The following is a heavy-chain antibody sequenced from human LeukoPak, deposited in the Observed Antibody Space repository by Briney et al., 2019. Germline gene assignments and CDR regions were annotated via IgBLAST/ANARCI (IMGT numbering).Heavy chain of an antibody. V-gene: IGHV1-18*01. Sequence: ASVKVSCKASGYTGTSYGISLVRQAPGQGLEWMGWISAYNGNTNYAQKLQGRVTMTTDTSTSTAYMELRSLRSDDTAVYYCAREAGRWLQSDYWGQGTLVTVSS. CDR2: ISAYNGNT. J-gene: IGHJ4*02. CDR1: GYTGTSYG. CDR3: AREAGRWLQSDY. D-gene: IGHD5-24*01.